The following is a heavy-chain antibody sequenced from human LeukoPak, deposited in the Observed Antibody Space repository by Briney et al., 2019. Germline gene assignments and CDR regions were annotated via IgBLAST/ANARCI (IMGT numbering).Heavy chain of an antibody. CDR2: IYYGGST. Sequence: SETLSLTCTVSGGSISSSSYHWGWIRQPPGKGLEWIGSIYYGGSTYCNPSLQSRLTISVGTSKNQFALKLSSVTTADTAVYYWARHSLERAYYDILTGYRIDYWGQGTLVTVSS. D-gene: IGHD3-9*01. V-gene: IGHV4-39*01. CDR1: GGSISSSSYH. J-gene: IGHJ4*02. CDR3: ARHSLERAYYDILTGYRIDY.